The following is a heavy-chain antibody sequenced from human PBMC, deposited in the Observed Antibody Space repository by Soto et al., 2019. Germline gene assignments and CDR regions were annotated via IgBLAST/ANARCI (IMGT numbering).Heavy chain of an antibody. CDR1: GFTFSSYW. J-gene: IGHJ4*02. Sequence: ASVKLSCAASGFTFSSYWMSWVRQAPGKGLEWVANIKQDGSEKYYVDSVKGRFTISRDNAKNSLYLQMNSLRAEDTAVYYCAMSQDVELGIIPYYFDYWGQGTLVTVSS. CDR3: AMSQDVELGIIPYYFDY. D-gene: IGHD7-27*01. CDR2: IKQDGSEK. V-gene: IGHV3-7*03.